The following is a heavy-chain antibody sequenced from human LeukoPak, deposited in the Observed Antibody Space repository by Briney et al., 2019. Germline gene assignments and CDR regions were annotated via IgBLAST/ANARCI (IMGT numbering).Heavy chain of an antibody. J-gene: IGHJ4*02. CDR2: ISYEGSNK. CDR1: GFTVSSNY. Sequence: GGSLRLSCAASGFTVSSNYMSWVRQAPGKGREWVAVISYEGSNKYYADSVKGRFTISRDNSKTTLYLQMNGLRAEDTAVYYCATPRITIFGVVTDYWGQGTLVTVSS. V-gene: IGHV3-30-3*01. CDR3: ATPRITIFGVVTDY. D-gene: IGHD3-3*01.